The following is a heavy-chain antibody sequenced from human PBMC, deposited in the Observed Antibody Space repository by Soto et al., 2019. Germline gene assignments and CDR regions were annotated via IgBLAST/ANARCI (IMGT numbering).Heavy chain of an antibody. CDR1: GGSVSSGSYH. CDR3: ARESGYSNLSVDY. CDR2: IYYSGST. V-gene: IGHV4-61*01. Sequence: PSETLSLTCTVSGGSVSSGSYHGGWIRQPPGKGLEWIGYIYYSGSTNYNPSLKSRVTISVDTSKNQFSLKLSSVTAADTAVYYCARESGYSNLSVDYWGQGTLVTVSS. D-gene: IGHD5-18*01. J-gene: IGHJ4*02.